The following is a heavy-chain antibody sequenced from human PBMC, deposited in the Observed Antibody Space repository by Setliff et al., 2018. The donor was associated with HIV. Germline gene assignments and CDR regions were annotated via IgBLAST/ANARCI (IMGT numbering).Heavy chain of an antibody. CDR2: INHSGRT. CDR1: GGSLSGYY. D-gene: IGHD2-15*01. J-gene: IGHJ6*03. CDR3: ARVSITYWYSIPTFYYYYMDV. V-gene: IGHV4-34*01. Sequence: SETLSLTCAVYGGSLSGYYWSWIRQAPGKGLEWIGEINHSGRTNYNPSLKSRVTISVDTPKNQCSLKLRSVTAADTAMYYCARVSITYWYSIPTFYYYYMDVWGKGTKVTVSS.